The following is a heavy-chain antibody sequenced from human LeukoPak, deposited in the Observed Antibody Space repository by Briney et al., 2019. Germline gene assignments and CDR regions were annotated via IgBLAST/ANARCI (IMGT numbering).Heavy chain of an antibody. CDR1: GFTFSSYA. CDR2: ISYDGSNE. D-gene: IGHD2-21*01. Sequence: PGRSLRLSCAASGFTFSSYAMHWVRQAPGKGLEWVAVISYDGSNEYYADSVKGRFTISRDNSKNTVYLQMSSLRAEDTAVYYCAKEFNRGLPDYWGQGTLVTVPS. J-gene: IGHJ4*02. CDR3: AKEFNRGLPDY. V-gene: IGHV3-30*04.